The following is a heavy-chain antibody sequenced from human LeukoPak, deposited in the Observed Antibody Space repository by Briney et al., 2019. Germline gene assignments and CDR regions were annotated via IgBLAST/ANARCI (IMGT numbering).Heavy chain of an antibody. V-gene: IGHV3-23*01. CDR1: GLTFSSYA. Sequence: GGSLRLSCAASGLTFSSYAMSWVRQAPGKGLEWVSAISGSGGSTYYADSVKSRFTISRDNSKNTLYLQMNSLRAEDTAVYYCAAQWLLHGAFDIWGQGTMVTVSS. CDR3: AAQWLLHGAFDI. D-gene: IGHD6-19*01. J-gene: IGHJ3*02. CDR2: ISGSGGST.